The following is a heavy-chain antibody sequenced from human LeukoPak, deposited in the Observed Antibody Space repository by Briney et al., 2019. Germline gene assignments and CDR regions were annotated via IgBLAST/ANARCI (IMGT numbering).Heavy chain of an antibody. D-gene: IGHD5-18*01. Sequence: HPGGSLRLSCAASGFTFSSYGMHWVRQAPGKGLEWVAVIWYDGSNKYYADSVEGRFTISRDNSKNTLYLQMNSLRAEDTAVYYCASVGPYTAMVKENYFDYWGQGTLVTVSS. J-gene: IGHJ4*02. CDR1: GFTFSSYG. CDR2: IWYDGSNK. CDR3: ASVGPYTAMVKENYFDY. V-gene: IGHV3-33*01.